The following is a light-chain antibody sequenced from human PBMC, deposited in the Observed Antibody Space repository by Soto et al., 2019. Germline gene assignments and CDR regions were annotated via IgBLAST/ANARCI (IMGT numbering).Light chain of an antibody. Sequence: DIQMTQSPSTQSASVGDRVTISCRASQTITTWLAWYSPRPGKAPKILIYDASTLESGVPSRCSGSGVGTEFSRTISSLQPADSQTDDCQQYSTYSGTFGQGTKV. CDR2: DAS. CDR3: QQYSTYSGT. V-gene: IGKV1-5*01. J-gene: IGKJ1*01. CDR1: QTITTW.